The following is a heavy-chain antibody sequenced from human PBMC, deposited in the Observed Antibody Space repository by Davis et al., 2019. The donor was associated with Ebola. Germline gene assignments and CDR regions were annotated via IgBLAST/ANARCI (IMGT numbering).Heavy chain of an antibody. J-gene: IGHJ6*02. CDR3: ASHIVATIPYYYYGMDV. V-gene: IGHV1-69*13. D-gene: IGHD5-12*01. CDR2: IIPIFGTA. CDR1: GYTFTSYA. Sequence: SVKVSCKASGYTFTSYAISWVRQAPGQGLEWMGAIIPIFGTANYAQKFQGRVTITADESTSTAYMELSSLRSEDTAVYYCASHIVATIPYYYYGMDVWGQGTTVTVSS.